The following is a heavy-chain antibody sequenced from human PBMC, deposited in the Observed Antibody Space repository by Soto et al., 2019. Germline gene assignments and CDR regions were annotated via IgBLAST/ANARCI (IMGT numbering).Heavy chain of an antibody. D-gene: IGHD2-8*01. CDR3: ARHLAGLSYKDY. V-gene: IGHV4-39*01. CDR2: IYYSGST. J-gene: IGHJ4*02. CDR1: GGSISSSSYY. Sequence: SETLSLTCTVSGGSISSSSYYWGWIRQPPGKGLEWIGSIYYSGSTYYNPSLKSRVTISVDTSKNQFSLKLSSVTAADTAVYYCARHLAGLSYKDYWGQGTLVTVSS.